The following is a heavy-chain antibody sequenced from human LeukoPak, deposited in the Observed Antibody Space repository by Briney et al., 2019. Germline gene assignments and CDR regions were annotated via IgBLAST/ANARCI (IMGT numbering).Heavy chain of an antibody. D-gene: IGHD5-24*01. V-gene: IGHV3-7*03. CDR1: GSMFSSNW. CDR3: AKEGRSLQTY. Sequence: GGSLRLSCAASGSMFSSNWMSWDRLAPGKGLEWVANIKEDGTETYYVDSVKGRFTISRDNAKNSLYLQMNSLRVEDTAVYYCAKEGRSLQTYWGQGTLVTVSS. CDR2: IKEDGTET. J-gene: IGHJ4*02.